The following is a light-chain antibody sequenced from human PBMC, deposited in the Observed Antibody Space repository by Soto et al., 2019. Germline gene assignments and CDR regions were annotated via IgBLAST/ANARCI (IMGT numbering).Light chain of an antibody. CDR2: AAS. CDR1: QGINSY. V-gene: IGKV1-9*01. CDR3: QQLKSNLIT. Sequence: DIQLIQSPSFLSASVGDRVTITCRASQGINSYLAWYQQKPGKAPKLLIYAASTLQSGVPSRFSGSGSGTEFTLTISSLQPEDFATYYCQQLKSNLITFGQGTRLEIK. J-gene: IGKJ5*01.